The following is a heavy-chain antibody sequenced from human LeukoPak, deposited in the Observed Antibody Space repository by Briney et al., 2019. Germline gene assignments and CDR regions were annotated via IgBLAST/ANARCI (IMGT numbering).Heavy chain of an antibody. V-gene: IGHV3-69-1*01. CDR3: ARAPRGNFQAIDY. CDR2: ISDYT. J-gene: IGHJ4*02. CDR1: GFTFSDFA. Sequence: PGGSLRLSCAASGFTFSDFAMNWVRQAPGKGLEWVAFISDYTSYADSMKGRFIISRDNAENLVNLQMRSLRAGDTAVYFCARAPRGNFQAIDYWGQGTLVTVSS. D-gene: IGHD1-26*01.